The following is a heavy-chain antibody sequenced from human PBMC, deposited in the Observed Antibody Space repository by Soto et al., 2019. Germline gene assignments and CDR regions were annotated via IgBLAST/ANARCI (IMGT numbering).Heavy chain of an antibody. Sequence: QVQLQQWGAGLLKPSETLSLTCAVYGGSFSGYYWSWIRQPPGKGLEWIGEINHSGSTNYNPSLKSRVTISVDTSKNQFSLKLSSVTAADTAVYYCARVGAAAGTIDYWGQGTLVTVSS. V-gene: IGHV4-34*01. CDR2: INHSGST. D-gene: IGHD6-13*01. J-gene: IGHJ4*02. CDR3: ARVGAAAGTIDY. CDR1: GGSFSGYY.